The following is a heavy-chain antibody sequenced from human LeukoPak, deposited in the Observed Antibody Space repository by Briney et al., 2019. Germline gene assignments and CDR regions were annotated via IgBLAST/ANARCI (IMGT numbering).Heavy chain of an antibody. J-gene: IGHJ4*02. CDR2: ISSSSTI. D-gene: IGHD3-3*01. CDR1: GFTFSSYS. CDR3: AGGGGNDLWSGYNTY. V-gene: IGHV3-48*01. Sequence: PGGSLRLSCAASGFTFSSYSMNWVRQAPGKGLEWVSYISSSSTIYYADSVRGRFTISRDNAKNSLYLQMNSLRAEDTAVYLLAGGGGNDLWSGYNTYWSQGTLVTVSS.